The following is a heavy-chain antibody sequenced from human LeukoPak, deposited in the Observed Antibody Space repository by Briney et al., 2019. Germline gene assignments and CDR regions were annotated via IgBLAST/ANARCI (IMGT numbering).Heavy chain of an antibody. Sequence: PGGSLRLSCAASGFTFSSYAMSWVRQAPGKGLEWVSSISGSGTNTDYADSVKGRFTISRDNSKNTLYLQMNSLRAEDTAVYYCAREDIAVAGTNWFDPWGQGTLVTVSS. V-gene: IGHV3-23*01. CDR2: ISGSGTNT. CDR3: AREDIAVAGTNWFDP. J-gene: IGHJ5*02. CDR1: GFTFSSYA. D-gene: IGHD6-19*01.